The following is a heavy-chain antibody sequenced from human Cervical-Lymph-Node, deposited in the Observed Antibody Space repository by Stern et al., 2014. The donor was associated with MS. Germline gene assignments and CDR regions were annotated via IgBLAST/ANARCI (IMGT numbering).Heavy chain of an antibody. CDR3: GRGLLWSRGGMDV. Sequence: EVQLVESGGGLVQPGGSLRLSCAASGFTFSSYDMHWVRQATGKGLEWVSAIGTAGDTYYPGSVKGRFTISRENAKNSLYLQMNSLRAGDTAVYYCGRGLLWSRGGMDVWGQGTTVTVSS. J-gene: IGHJ6*02. V-gene: IGHV3-13*01. CDR2: IGTAGDT. D-gene: IGHD3-10*01. CDR1: GFTFSSYD.